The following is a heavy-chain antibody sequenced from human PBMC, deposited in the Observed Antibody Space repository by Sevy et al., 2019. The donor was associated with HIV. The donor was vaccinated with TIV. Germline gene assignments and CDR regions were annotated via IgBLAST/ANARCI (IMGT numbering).Heavy chain of an antibody. Sequence: ASVKVSCKASGGTFSSYAISWVRQAPGQGLEWMGGIIPIFGTANYAQKFQGRVTITADESTSTANMELNSLKSAQTAVYYCARDGPPDTMVRGVTEGYYYYGMDVWGQGTTVTVSS. CDR3: ARDGPPDTMVRGVTEGYYYYGMDV. J-gene: IGHJ6*02. V-gene: IGHV1-69*13. CDR2: IIPIFGTA. D-gene: IGHD3-10*01. CDR1: GGTFSSYA.